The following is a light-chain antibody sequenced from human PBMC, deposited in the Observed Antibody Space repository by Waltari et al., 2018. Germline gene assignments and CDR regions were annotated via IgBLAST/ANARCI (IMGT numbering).Light chain of an antibody. CDR2: RSY. Sequence: QSVLTQSPSASGTPGQRVTISCSGSSSNIGANYVYWYQQFPGTAPRLLVYRSYLRPFWVPDRFSGSKSGTSASLAISGLRSEDEADYYCATWADSLNAWVFGGGTRLTAL. CDR1: SSNIGANY. J-gene: IGLJ3*02. CDR3: ATWADSLNAWV. V-gene: IGLV1-47*01.